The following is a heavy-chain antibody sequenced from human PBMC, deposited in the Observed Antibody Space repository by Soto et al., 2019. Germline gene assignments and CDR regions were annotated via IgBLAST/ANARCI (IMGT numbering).Heavy chain of an antibody. CDR2: IYWNDDK. D-gene: IGHD3-22*01. CDR1: WFSLNNSGVG. CDR3: AHRVTYYYDSSGYYWFDP. Sequence: GTGPALVDPKRTLTLACTFSWFSLNNSGVGVGWIRQPPGKALEWLALIYWNDDKRYSPSLKSRFTITKDTSKNQVVLTMTNMDPVDTATYYCAHRVTYYYDSSGYYWFDPWGQAPLVTGSS. J-gene: IGHJ5*02. V-gene: IGHV2-5*01.